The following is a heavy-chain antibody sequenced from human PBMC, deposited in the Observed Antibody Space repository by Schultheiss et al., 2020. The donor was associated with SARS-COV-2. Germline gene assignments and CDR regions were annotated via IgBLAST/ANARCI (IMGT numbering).Heavy chain of an antibody. CDR1: GYTFANFG. J-gene: IGHJ4*02. D-gene: IGHD6-19*01. CDR3: AREGAGFYFDY. CDR2: MNAYNGGT. Sequence: ASVKVSCKASGYTFANFGISWVRQAPGQGLEWLGWMNAYNGGTNYAQRFQGRVTMTRDTSISTAYMELSRLRSDDTAVYYCAREGAGFYFDYWGQGTLVTVSS. V-gene: IGHV1-2*02.